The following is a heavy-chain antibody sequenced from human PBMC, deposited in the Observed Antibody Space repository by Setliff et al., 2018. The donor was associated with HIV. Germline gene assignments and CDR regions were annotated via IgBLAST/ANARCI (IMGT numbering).Heavy chain of an antibody. CDR2: IIPIFGTA. Sequence: ASVKVSCKASGGTFSSYAISWVRQAPGQGLEWMGGIIPIFGTANYAQKFQGRVTITTDESTSTAYMELSRLISDDTAVYYCARGPTVGAADYWGQGTQVTVSS. D-gene: IGHD1-26*01. CDR3: ARGPTVGAADY. CDR1: GGTFSSYA. V-gene: IGHV1-69*05. J-gene: IGHJ4*02.